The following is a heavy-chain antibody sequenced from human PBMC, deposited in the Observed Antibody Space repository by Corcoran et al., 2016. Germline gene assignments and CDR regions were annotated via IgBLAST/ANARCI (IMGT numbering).Heavy chain of an antibody. CDR1: GDSVSSKNAS. J-gene: IGHJ3*02. CDR3: CKVTGGKVVFDI. D-gene: IGHD2-21*02. CDR2: TYYRSKWFY. Sequence: QVQLHQSSPGLVKPSQTLSLTCAISGDSVSSKNASWNWIRQSPSRGLEWLGRTYYRSKWFYDYAVSGKSRITVNPDTSRNQVSLQLNSVTPEDTAMYYCCKVTGGKVVFDIWGQGAMLTVAS. V-gene: IGHV6-1*01.